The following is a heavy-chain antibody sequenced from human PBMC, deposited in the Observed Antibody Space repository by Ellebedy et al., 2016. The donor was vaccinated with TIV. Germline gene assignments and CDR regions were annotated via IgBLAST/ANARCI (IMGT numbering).Heavy chain of an antibody. D-gene: IGHD3-3*02. CDR3: ATFPYISTSSAY. J-gene: IGHJ4*02. CDR1: GYTFTSYG. CDR2: ISAYNGNT. V-gene: IGHV1-18*04. Sequence: ASVKVSCKASGYTFTSYGISWVRQAPGQGLEWMGWISAYNGNTNYAPKFQGRVTMTRDTSINTGYMELSGLKSDDTAVYYCATFPYISTSSAYWGQGTLVTVSS.